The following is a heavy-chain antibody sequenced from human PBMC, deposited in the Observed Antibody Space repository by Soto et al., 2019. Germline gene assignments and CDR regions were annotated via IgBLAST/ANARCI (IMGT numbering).Heavy chain of an antibody. CDR3: ARDPGSGSYYGWFDP. Sequence: SETLSLTCTVSGGSIIRYYWNWIRQPPCKGLEWIGYIYYSGSTNYNPSLKSRVTISVDTSKNQFSLKLSSVTAADTAVYYCARDPGSGSYYGWFDPWGQGTLVTVSS. CDR1: GGSIIRYY. J-gene: IGHJ5*02. V-gene: IGHV4-59*01. D-gene: IGHD3-10*01. CDR2: IYYSGST.